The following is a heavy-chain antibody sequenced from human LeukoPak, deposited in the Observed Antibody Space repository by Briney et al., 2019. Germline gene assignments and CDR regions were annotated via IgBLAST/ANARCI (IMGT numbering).Heavy chain of an antibody. CDR3: ARGALQGYYYYYMDV. Sequence: ASVKVSCKASGYTFGSYDINWVRQATGQGLEWMGWMNPNSGNTGYTQKFQGRVTMTRDSSISTAYMELSSLRSEDTAVYYCARGALQGYYYYYMDVWGKGTTVTVSS. V-gene: IGHV1-8*01. CDR2: MNPNSGNT. CDR1: GYTFGSYD. J-gene: IGHJ6*03.